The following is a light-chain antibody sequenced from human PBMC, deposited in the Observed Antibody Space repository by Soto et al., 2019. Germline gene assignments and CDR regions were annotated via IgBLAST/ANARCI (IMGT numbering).Light chain of an antibody. J-gene: IGKJ4*01. CDR2: WAS. CDR1: QSVLYSSNNKNY. CDR3: QQYYSTPLT. Sequence: DIVMNQSPDSLPLSLGERATINCKSSQSVLYSSNNKNYLAWYQQKPRQPPKLLIYWASTRESGVPDRFSGSGSGTDFTLTISSLQAEDVAVYYCQQYYSTPLTFGGGTKVEIK. V-gene: IGKV4-1*01.